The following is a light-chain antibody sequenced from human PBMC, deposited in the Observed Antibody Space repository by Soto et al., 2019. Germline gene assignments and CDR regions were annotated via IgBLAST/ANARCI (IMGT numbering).Light chain of an antibody. CDR2: GAS. V-gene: IGKV3-20*01. CDR3: HQWNT. CDR1: QSVISNY. J-gene: IGKJ5*01. Sequence: EIVLTQSPGTLSLSPGERATLSCRASQSVISNYLAWYQQKPGQPPRLLIYGASTRATGIPARFSGSGSGTDFTLTISSLEPEDFALYYCHQWNTFGQGTRR.